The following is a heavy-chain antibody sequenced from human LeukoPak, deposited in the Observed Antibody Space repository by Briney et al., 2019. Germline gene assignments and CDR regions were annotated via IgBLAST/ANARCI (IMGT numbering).Heavy chain of an antibody. CDR3: ARERPIITYFDY. CDR1: GFTFSSYG. CDR2: VWSDGTNK. Sequence: GRSLRLPCAASGFTFSSYGIHWVRQAPGKGLEWVAGVWSDGTNKYYADSVKARFTISRDNSKNTLSLQMHSLRAEHTAVYYCARERPIITYFDYWGQGTLVTVSS. J-gene: IGHJ4*02. V-gene: IGHV3-33*01. D-gene: IGHD3-10*01.